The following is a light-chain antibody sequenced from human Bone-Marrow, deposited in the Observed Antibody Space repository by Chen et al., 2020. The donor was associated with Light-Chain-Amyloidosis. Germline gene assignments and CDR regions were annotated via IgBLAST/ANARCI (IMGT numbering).Light chain of an antibody. J-gene: IGKJ1*01. V-gene: IGKV4-1*01. CDR2: WAS. CDR1: QSLLYTSNNKNY. CDR3: QQYYSSPRWT. Sequence: DIVMTQSPDSLAVSLGERATINCKSSQSLLYTSNNKNYLTWYQQKPGQPPKLLIHWASTRESGVPDRFRGSGSGTDFTLTISSLQAEDVAVYYCQQYYSSPRWTFGQGTRVEIK.